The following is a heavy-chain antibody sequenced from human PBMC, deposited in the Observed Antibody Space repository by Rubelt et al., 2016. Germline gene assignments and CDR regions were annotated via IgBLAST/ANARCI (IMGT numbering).Heavy chain of an antibody. Sequence: QVQLVQSGAEVKKPGSSVKVSCKASGGTFSSYAISWVRQAPGQGLEWMGWIGTYSGYVNYEQKFQGRIITTTDNSTCTAYMGRGSLGSEDTAVYDCASYSSGHFDYWGQGTLVTVSS. CDR1: GGTFSSYA. CDR2: IGTYSGYV. J-gene: IGHJ4*02. D-gene: IGHD6-19*01. V-gene: IGHV1-69*04. CDR3: ASYSSGHFDY.